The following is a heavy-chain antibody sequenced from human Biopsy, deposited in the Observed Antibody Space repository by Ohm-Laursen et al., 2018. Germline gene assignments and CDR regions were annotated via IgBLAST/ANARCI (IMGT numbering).Heavy chain of an antibody. CDR3: AKINPSSIYYYYGMDV. Sequence: SLRLSCAASGFTFSNYAMCWVRQAPGKGLEWVSAISGSAGSTNYADSVKGRFTISRDNSKNTLYLQLNSLRAEDTALYYCAKINPSSIYYYYGMDVWGQGTTVTVSS. J-gene: IGHJ6*02. CDR1: GFTFSNYA. CDR2: ISGSAGST. V-gene: IGHV3-23*01.